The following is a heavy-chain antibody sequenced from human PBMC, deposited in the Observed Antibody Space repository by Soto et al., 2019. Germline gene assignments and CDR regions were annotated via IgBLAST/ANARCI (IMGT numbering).Heavy chain of an antibody. J-gene: IGHJ6*02. CDR1: GYTFTSYG. CDR3: ARAGDYAFWSGSYSPQYYYYGMDV. D-gene: IGHD3-3*01. CDR2: ISAYNGNT. Sequence: ASVKVSCKASGYTFTSYGISWVRQAPGQGLEWMGWISAYNGNTNYAQKLQGRVTMTTDTSTSTAYMELRSLRSDDTAVYYCARAGDYAFWSGSYSPQYYYYGMDVWGQGTTVTVSS. V-gene: IGHV1-18*01.